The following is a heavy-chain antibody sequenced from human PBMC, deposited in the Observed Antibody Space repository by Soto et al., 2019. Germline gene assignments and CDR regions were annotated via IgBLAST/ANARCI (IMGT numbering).Heavy chain of an antibody. V-gene: IGHV4-34*01. J-gene: IGHJ4*02. D-gene: IGHD7-27*01. CDR2: INHSGST. CDR1: GWSFSGYY. CDR3: ARGWGTIFDY. Sequence: QVQLQQWGAGLLKPSETLSLTCADYGWSFSGYYWNWIRQPPGKGLEWIGEINHSGSTNCNPSIKSRVTISVDTSKNQFSLKLSSVTAADTAVYYCARGWGTIFDYWGQGTLVTVSS.